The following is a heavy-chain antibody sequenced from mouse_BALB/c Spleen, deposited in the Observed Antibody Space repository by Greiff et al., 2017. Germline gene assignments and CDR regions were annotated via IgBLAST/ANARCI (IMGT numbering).Heavy chain of an antibody. CDR2: IWTGGGT. J-gene: IGHJ4*01. CDR1: GFSLTSYD. V-gene: IGHV2-9-2*01. CDR3: VRDKGNLGYYYAMDY. D-gene: IGHD1-2*01. Sequence: QVQLKESGPGLVAPSQSLSITCTVSGFSLTSYDISWIRQPPGKGLEWLGVIWTGGGTNYNSAFMSRLSISKDNSKSQVFLKMNSLQTDDTAIYYCVRDKGNLGYYYAMDYWGQGTSVTVSS.